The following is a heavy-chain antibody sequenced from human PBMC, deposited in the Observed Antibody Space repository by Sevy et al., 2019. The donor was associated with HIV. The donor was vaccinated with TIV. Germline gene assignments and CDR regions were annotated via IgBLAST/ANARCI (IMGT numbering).Heavy chain of an antibody. D-gene: IGHD1-1*01. CDR3: ARDWNGLGYVDY. CDR2: IYSGGTT. CDR1: GFTVNSNY. J-gene: IGHJ4*02. Sequence: GGSLRLSCAASGFTVNSNYMTWVRQAPGKGLEWVSVIYSGGTTDYADSVKGRFTISRDNSKNTRYLQMNSLGADDTAVYYCARDWNGLGYVDYWGQGTLVTVSS. V-gene: IGHV3-53*01.